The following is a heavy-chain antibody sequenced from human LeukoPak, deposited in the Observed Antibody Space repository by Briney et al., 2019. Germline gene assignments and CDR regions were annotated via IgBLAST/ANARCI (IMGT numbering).Heavy chain of an antibody. Sequence: PGGSLRLSCAASGFTFSDYSMNWVRQAPGKGLERISYISGRSSIIYYADSVKGRFTISRDNAKNSLYLQMNSLRAEDTAVYYCARVGTMVRGVLPHWYFDLWGRGTLVTVSS. V-gene: IGHV3-48*04. CDR2: ISGRSSII. CDR1: GFTFSDYS. J-gene: IGHJ2*01. D-gene: IGHD3-10*01. CDR3: ARVGTMVRGVLPHWYFDL.